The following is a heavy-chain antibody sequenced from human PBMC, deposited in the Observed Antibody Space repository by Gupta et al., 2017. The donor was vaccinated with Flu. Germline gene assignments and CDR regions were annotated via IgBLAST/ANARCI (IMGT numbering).Heavy chain of an antibody. V-gene: IGHV3-13*04. Sequence: EVQLVESGGCLVQQGGPLRPSCAASGFASSNYEWPWLRQAPGKGLEWCSAIGASDDTYYVDSVKGRFTISRDTAKDSLYLQMNSLRAGDTAVYFFAREGHSSTWYNWYFDLWGRGTLVTVSS. D-gene: IGHD6-13*01. CDR3: AREGHSSTWYNWYFDL. CDR1: GFASSNYE. CDR2: IGASDDT. J-gene: IGHJ2*01.